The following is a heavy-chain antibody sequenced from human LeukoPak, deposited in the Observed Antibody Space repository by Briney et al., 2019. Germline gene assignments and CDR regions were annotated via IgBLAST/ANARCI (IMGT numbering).Heavy chain of an antibody. CDR3: ARAYYSSSWYMDY. V-gene: IGHV1-46*01. CDR2: INPSGCST. D-gene: IGHD6-13*01. J-gene: IGHJ4*02. Sequence: ASVKVSFKASGYTFTSYYMHWVRQAPGQRLEWMGIINPSGCSTSYAQKFQGRVTMTRDTSTRTAYMELSSLRSEDTAVYYCARAYYSSSWYMDYWGQGTLVTVSS. CDR1: GYTFTSYY.